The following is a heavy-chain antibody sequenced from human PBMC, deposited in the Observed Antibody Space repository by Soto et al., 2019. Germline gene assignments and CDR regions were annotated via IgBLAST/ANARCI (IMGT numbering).Heavy chain of an antibody. Sequence: GESLKISCKGSGYSFTSYWIGWVRQMPGKGLEWMGIIYPGDSDTRYSPSFQGQVTISADKSISTAYLQWSGLKASDTAMYYCARHGLKAEDGSKSSYYYGMDLWGQGTTVTVSS. CDR1: GYSFTSYW. V-gene: IGHV5-51*01. CDR2: IYPGDSDT. D-gene: IGHD3-10*01. CDR3: ARHGLKAEDGSKSSYYYGMDL. J-gene: IGHJ6*02.